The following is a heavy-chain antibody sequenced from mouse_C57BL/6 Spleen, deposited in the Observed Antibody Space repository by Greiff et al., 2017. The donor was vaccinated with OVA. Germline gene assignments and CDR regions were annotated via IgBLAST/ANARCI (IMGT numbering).Heavy chain of an antibody. J-gene: IGHJ3*01. D-gene: IGHD2-4*01. Sequence: QVQLKQSGAELVRPGASVTLSCKASGYTFTDYEMHWVKQTPVHGLEWIGAIDPETGGTAYNQKFKGKAILTADKSSSTAYMELRSLTSEDSAVYYCTLYYDYDWFAYWGQGTLVTVSA. CDR1: GYTFTDYE. CDR3: TLYYDYDWFAY. V-gene: IGHV1-15*01. CDR2: IDPETGGT.